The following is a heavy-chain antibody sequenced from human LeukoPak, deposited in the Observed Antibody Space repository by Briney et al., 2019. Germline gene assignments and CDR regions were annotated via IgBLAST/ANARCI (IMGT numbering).Heavy chain of an antibody. CDR2: ISSRSSYI. CDR1: GFPLGSIT. V-gene: IGHV3-21*01. D-gene: IGHD3-22*01. CDR3: ARGPKYYYDSSGYYSNYFDY. J-gene: IGHJ4*02. Sequence: GGSLGSSFAASGFPLGSITMTWVGQAQGKGLGWVSSISSRSSYIHYADSVKGRFTISRDNAKNSLYLQMNSLRAEDTAVYYCARGPKYYYDSSGYYSNYFDYWGQGTLVTVSS.